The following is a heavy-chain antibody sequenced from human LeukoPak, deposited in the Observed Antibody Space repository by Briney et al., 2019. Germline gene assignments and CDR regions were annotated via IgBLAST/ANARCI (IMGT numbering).Heavy chain of an antibody. J-gene: IGHJ4*02. D-gene: IGHD6-19*01. CDR2: ISYDGSNK. CDR1: GFTSSSYA. V-gene: IGHV3-30-3*01. CDR3: ARGDSSGFDY. Sequence: GGSLRLSSAASGFTSSSYAMHWVRQAPGKGLEWEAAISYDGSNKYYADSVKGRFTISRDNSKNTLYLQMNSLRAEDTAVYYRARGDSSGFDYWGQGTLVTVSS.